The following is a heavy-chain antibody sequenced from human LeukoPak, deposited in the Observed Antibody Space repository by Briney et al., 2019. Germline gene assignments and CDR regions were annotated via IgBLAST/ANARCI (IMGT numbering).Heavy chain of an antibody. Sequence: GRSLRLSCAASGFTFDDYAMHWVRQAPGKGLEWVSGIGWNSGSIGYADSVKGRFTISRDNAKNSLYLQMSSLRAEDTALYYCAKELHGMDVWGQGTTVTVSS. J-gene: IGHJ6*02. D-gene: IGHD1-26*01. CDR2: IGWNSGSI. CDR1: GFTFDDYA. CDR3: AKELHGMDV. V-gene: IGHV3-9*01.